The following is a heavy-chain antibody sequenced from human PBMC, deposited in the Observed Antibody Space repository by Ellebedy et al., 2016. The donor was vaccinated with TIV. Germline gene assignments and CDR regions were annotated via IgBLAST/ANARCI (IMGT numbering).Heavy chain of an antibody. D-gene: IGHD3-16*01. CDR1: GGSISSSGYS. Sequence: SETLSLXCAVPGGSISSSGYSWSWIRQPPGKGLEWVGYIYHSGSASYNPSLNSRVTISVDRSKKQFSLKLSSVTGADTAVYYCAREVWGHWYFDLWGRGTLVTVSS. CDR3: AREVWGHWYFDL. CDR2: IYHSGSA. J-gene: IGHJ2*01. V-gene: IGHV4-30-2*01.